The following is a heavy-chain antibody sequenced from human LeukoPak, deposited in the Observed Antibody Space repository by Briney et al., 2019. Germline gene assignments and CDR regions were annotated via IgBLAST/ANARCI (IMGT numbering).Heavy chain of an antibody. D-gene: IGHD6-6*01. CDR1: GFTFSSYG. Sequence: GGSLRLSCAASGFTFSSYGMHWVRQAPGKGLEWVAVISYDGSNKYYADSVKGRFTISRDNSKNTLYLQMNSLRAEDTAVYYCAKESLQAARPGDWFDPWGQGTLVTVSS. V-gene: IGHV3-30*18. CDR3: AKESLQAARPGDWFDP. CDR2: ISYDGSNK. J-gene: IGHJ5*02.